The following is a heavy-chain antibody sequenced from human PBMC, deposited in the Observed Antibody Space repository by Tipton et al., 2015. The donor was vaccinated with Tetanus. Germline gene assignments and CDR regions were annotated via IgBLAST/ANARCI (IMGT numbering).Heavy chain of an antibody. J-gene: IGHJ3*02. D-gene: IGHD2-8*02. CDR2: ISGGGRST. V-gene: IGHV3-23*01. CDR1: GFTFSNYA. Sequence: SLRLSCAASGFTFSNYALSWVRQAPGKGLEWVASISGGGRSTHYAESVQGRFTISRDNSQNTVFLQMNSLGAEDTAVYFCARVLRYSTRGGWGDAFDIWGQGTMVTVSS. CDR3: ARVLRYSTRGGWGDAFDI.